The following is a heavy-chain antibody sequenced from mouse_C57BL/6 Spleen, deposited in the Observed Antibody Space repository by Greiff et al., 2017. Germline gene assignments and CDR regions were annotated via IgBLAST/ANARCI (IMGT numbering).Heavy chain of an antibody. V-gene: IGHV3-6*01. CDR1: GYSITSGYY. D-gene: IGHD2-4*01. CDR2: ISYDGSN. CDR3: ASYDYDGRGDY. J-gene: IGHJ2*01. Sequence: EVQVVESGPGLVKPSQSLSLTCSVTGYSITSGYYWNWIRQFPGNKLEWMGYISYDGSNNYNPSLKNRISITRDTSKNQFFLKLNSVTTEDTATYYCASYDYDGRGDYWGQGTTLTVSS.